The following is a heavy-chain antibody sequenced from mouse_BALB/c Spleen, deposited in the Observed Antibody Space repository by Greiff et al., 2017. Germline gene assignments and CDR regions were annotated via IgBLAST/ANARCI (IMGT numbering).Heavy chain of an antibody. CDR3: NVYDYDGLFAY. Sequence: EVQLQESGAELVRSGASVKLSCTASGFNIKDYYMHWVKQRPEQGLEWIGWIDPENGDTEYAPKFQGKATMTADTSSNTAYLQLSSLTSEDTAVYYCNVYDYDGLFAYWGQGTLVTVSA. CDR2: IDPENGDT. J-gene: IGHJ3*01. CDR1: GFNIKDYY. D-gene: IGHD2-4*01. V-gene: IGHV14-4*02.